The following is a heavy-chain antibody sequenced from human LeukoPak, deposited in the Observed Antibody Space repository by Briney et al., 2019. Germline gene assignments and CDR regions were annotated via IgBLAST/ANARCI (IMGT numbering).Heavy chain of an antibody. J-gene: IGHJ5*02. CDR3: ARDYVSGSFGP. D-gene: IGHD3-10*01. Sequence: GGSLRLSCAASGFTFSSYAMTWVRQAPGKGLEWVSSISSSGGSTYYADSVKGRFTISRDNSKNTLYLQMNSLRAEDTAVYYCARDYVSGSFGPWGQGTLVTVSS. V-gene: IGHV3-23*01. CDR2: ISSSGGST. CDR1: GFTFSSYA.